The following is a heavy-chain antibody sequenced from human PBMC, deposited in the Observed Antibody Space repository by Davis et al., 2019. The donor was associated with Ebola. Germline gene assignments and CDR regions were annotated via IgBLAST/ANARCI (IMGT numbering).Heavy chain of an antibody. V-gene: IGHV3-53*01. Sequence: GGSLRLSCAASGFTVSSNYMSWVRKAPGKGLEWVSVIYSGGSTYYADSVKGRFTISRDNSKNTLYLQMNSLRAEDTAVYYCARLVAYCGGDCPGDYWGQGTLVTVSS. J-gene: IGHJ4*02. D-gene: IGHD2-21*01. CDR3: ARLVAYCGGDCPGDY. CDR2: IYSGGST. CDR1: GFTVSSNY.